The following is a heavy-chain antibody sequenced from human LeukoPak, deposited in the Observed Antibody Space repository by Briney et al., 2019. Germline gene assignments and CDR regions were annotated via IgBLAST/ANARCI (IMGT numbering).Heavy chain of an antibody. CDR2: INPNSGGT. CDR3: AREATGTTYYYYGMDV. Sequence: ASVKVSCKASGYTFTGYYMHWVRQAPGQGLEWMGWINPNSGGTNYAQKFQGRVTMTRDTSISAAYMELSRLRSDDTAVYYCAREATGTTYYYYGMDVWGQGTTVTVSS. D-gene: IGHD1-7*01. CDR1: GYTFTGYY. V-gene: IGHV1-2*02. J-gene: IGHJ6*02.